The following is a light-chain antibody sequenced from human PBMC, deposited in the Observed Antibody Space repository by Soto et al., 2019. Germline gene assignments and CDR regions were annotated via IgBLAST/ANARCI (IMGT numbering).Light chain of an antibody. Sequence: TQPASVSGSPGQSIAISCTGTSSDVGAYNSVSWYQQYPGKAPKLMIHDVTNRPSGVSDRFSGSKSGNTASLTISGLQAEDEADYYCSSYTSSSSYVFGSGTKVTVL. V-gene: IGLV2-14*01. CDR1: SSDVGAYNS. CDR3: SSYTSSSSYV. CDR2: DVT. J-gene: IGLJ1*01.